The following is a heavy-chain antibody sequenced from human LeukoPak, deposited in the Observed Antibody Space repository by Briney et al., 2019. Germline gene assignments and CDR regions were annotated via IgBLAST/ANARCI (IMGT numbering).Heavy chain of an antibody. D-gene: IGHD3-9*01. CDR2: ISSSSSYI. V-gene: IGHV3-21*01. CDR3: ARDGYDILTGYPYYGMDV. CDR1: GFTFSSYS. Sequence: GGSLRLSCAASGFTFSSYSMNWVRQAPGKGLGWVSSISSSSSYIYYADSVKGRFTISRDNAKNSLYLQMNSLRAEDTAVYYCARDGYDILTGYPYYGMDVWGQGTTVTVSS. J-gene: IGHJ6*02.